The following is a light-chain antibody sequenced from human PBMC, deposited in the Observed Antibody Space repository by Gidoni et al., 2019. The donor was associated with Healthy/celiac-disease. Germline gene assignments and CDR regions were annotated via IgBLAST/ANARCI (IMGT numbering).Light chain of an antibody. CDR1: SSDVGSYNL. J-gene: IGLJ1*01. V-gene: IGLV2-23*01. CDR3: CSYAGSSTFV. Sequence: QSALPPPASVSGSPGLSITISCTGTSSDVGSYNLVSWYQQHPDKAPKLMIYEGSKRPSGVSNRFSGSKSGNTAALTISGLQAEDEADYYCCSYAGSSTFVFGTGTKVTVL. CDR2: EGS.